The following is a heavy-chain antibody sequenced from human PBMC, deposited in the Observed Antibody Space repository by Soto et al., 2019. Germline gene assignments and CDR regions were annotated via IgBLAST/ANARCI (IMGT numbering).Heavy chain of an antibody. CDR3: ATGRGDFWSGYLALDY. Sequence: PSETLSLTCSVSGGSISSGRYYWSWIRQHPGKGLEWIGYIYYSGSTYYNPSLKSRVTISVDTSKNQFSLKLSSVTAADTAVYYCATGRGDFWSGYLALDYWGQGTLVTVSS. D-gene: IGHD3-3*01. J-gene: IGHJ4*02. V-gene: IGHV4-31*03. CDR1: GGSISSGRYY. CDR2: IYYSGST.